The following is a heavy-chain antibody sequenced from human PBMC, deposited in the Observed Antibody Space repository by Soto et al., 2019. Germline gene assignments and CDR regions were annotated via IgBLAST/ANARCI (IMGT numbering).Heavy chain of an antibody. V-gene: IGHV3-30*18. Sequence: QVQLVESGGGVVQPGRSLRLSCAASGFTFSSYGMHWVRQAPGKGLEWVAVISYDGSNKYYADSVKGRFTISRDNSKNTLYLQMNSLRAEDTAVYYWAKDRGRGPYWYFDLWGRGTLVTVSS. CDR1: GFTFSSYG. CDR2: ISYDGSNK. J-gene: IGHJ2*01. D-gene: IGHD1-26*01. CDR3: AKDRGRGPYWYFDL.